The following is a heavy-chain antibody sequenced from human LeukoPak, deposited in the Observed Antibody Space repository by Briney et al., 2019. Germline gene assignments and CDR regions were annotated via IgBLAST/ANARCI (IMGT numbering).Heavy chain of an antibody. CDR2: INHSGST. Sequence: SETLSLTCAVYGGSFSGYYWSWIRQPPGKGLEWIGEINHSGSTNYNPSLKSRVTISVDTSKNQSSLKLSSVTAADTAVYYCARCYYDSSGYLTPWGQGTLVTVSS. CDR3: ARCYYDSSGYLTP. D-gene: IGHD3-22*01. CDR1: GGSFSGYY. J-gene: IGHJ5*02. V-gene: IGHV4-34*01.